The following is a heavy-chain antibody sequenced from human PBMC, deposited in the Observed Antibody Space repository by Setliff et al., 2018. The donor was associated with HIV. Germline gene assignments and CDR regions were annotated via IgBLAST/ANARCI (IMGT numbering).Heavy chain of an antibody. CDR2: IHHSGTA. J-gene: IGHJ6*02. V-gene: IGHV4-39*07. CDR1: GGSITRTPYY. D-gene: IGHD3-10*01. CDR3: ARDRGDLSLAYYLYYGMDV. Sequence: SETLSLTCTVSGGSITRTPYYWGWIRQPPGKGLEWIGSIHHSGTASDNPSLKSRVTVSVDTSKNQFSLKLSSVTAADTAVYYCARDRGDLSLAYYLYYGMDVWGQGTTVTVSS.